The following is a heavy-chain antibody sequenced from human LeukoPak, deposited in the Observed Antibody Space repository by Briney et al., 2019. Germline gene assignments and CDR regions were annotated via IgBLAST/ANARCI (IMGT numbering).Heavy chain of an antibody. CDR2: IRYDGSNK. CDR1: GFTFSSYG. CDR3: AKDRRSLVGPTNFDY. Sequence: SGGSLRLSCAASGFTFSSYGMHWVRQAPGKGLEWVAFIRYDGSNKYYADSVKGRFTISRDNSKNTLYLQMTSLRAEDTAIYYCAKDRRSLVGPTNFDYWGQGTPVTVSS. D-gene: IGHD1-26*01. V-gene: IGHV3-30*02. J-gene: IGHJ4*02.